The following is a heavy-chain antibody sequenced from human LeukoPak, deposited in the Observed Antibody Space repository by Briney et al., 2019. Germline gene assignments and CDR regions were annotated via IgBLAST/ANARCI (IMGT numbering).Heavy chain of an antibody. CDR2: IYYSGST. V-gene: IGHV4-39*07. CDR1: GFTFSSYA. J-gene: IGHJ4*02. CDR3: ARERGMGIAVAGTNY. D-gene: IGHD6-19*01. Sequence: GSLRLSCAASGFTFSSYAMSWVRQAPGKGLEWIGSIYYSGSTYYNPSLKSRVTISVDTSKNQFSLKLSSVTAADTAVYYCARERGMGIAVAGTNYWGQGTLVTVSS.